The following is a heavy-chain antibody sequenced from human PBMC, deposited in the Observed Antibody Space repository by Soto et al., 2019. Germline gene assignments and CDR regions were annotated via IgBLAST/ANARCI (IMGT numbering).Heavy chain of an antibody. Sequence: PGGSLRLSCAASGFTFSSYWMSWVRQAPGKGLEWVANIKQDGSEKYYVDSVKGRFTISRDNAKNSLYLQMNSLRAEDTAVYYCARDRGLLWFGELFGYWGQGTLVTVSS. CDR2: IKQDGSEK. V-gene: IGHV3-7*01. CDR1: GFTFSSYW. D-gene: IGHD3-10*01. J-gene: IGHJ4*02. CDR3: ARDRGLLWFGELFGY.